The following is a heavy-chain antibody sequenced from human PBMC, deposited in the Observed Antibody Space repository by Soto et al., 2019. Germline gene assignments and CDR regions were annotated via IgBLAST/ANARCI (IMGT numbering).Heavy chain of an antibody. J-gene: IGHJ4*02. CDR3: ARFPASAAPGTDF. V-gene: IGHV3-21*01. CDR2: INDRSSHI. D-gene: IGHD6-13*01. CDR1: GFTFSDYS. Sequence: GGSLRLSCVASGFTFSDYSMNWVRQAPGKGPEWVSSINDRSSHIFYADSVKGRFTISRDNAQNSLFLHMNNLRAEDTAVYYCARFPASAAPGTDFWGRGTLVTVSS.